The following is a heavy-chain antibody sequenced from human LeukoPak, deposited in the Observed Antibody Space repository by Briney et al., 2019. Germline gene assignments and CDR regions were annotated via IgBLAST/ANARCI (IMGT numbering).Heavy chain of an antibody. V-gene: IGHV4-39*07. Sequence: SETLSLTCTVAGGSIASTIYYWHWLRQPPGKGLEWIGNIYYSGSTYYNPSLKSRVSISLDTSKNQFSLRMTSVTAADTAVYYCARHYVWGSYHGAFDIWGQGTMVTVSS. D-gene: IGHD3-16*02. J-gene: IGHJ3*02. CDR3: ARHYVWGSYHGAFDI. CDR1: GGSIASTIYY. CDR2: IYYSGST.